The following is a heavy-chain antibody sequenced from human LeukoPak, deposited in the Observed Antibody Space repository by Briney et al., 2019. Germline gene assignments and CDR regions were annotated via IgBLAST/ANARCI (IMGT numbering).Heavy chain of an antibody. J-gene: IGHJ6*02. Sequence: GGSLRLSCAASGFTFSSYGMHWVRQAPGKGLEWVAVISYDGSNKYYADSVKGRFTISRDNSKNTLYLQMNSLRAEDTAVYYCAKDSTSVAGTDYYYYGMDVWGQGTTVTVSS. CDR2: ISYDGSNK. CDR1: GFTFSSYG. D-gene: IGHD6-19*01. CDR3: AKDSTSVAGTDYYYYGMDV. V-gene: IGHV3-30*18.